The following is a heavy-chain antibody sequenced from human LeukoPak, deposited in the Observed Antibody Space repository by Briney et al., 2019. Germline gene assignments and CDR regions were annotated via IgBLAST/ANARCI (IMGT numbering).Heavy chain of an antibody. V-gene: IGHV4-59*08. Sequence: PSETLSLTCTVSGGSISSYYWSWIRQPPGKGLEWIGYIYYSGSTNYNPSLKSRVTISVDTPKNQFSLKLSSVTAADTAVYYCARMTAGGSCYSTWGQGTLVTVSS. J-gene: IGHJ5*02. CDR1: GGSISSYY. D-gene: IGHD2-15*01. CDR3: ARMTAGGSCYST. CDR2: IYYSGST.